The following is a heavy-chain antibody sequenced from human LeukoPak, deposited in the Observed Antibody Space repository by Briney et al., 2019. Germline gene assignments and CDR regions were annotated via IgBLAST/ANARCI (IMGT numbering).Heavy chain of an antibody. Sequence: GGSLRLSCAASGFTFSSYWMSWVRQAPGKGLGWASAIIGSGGSTYYADSVKGRFTISRDNSKNTLYLQMNSLRAEDTAVYYCAKDPNRFWGTPNDAFDIWGQGTMVTVSS. J-gene: IGHJ3*02. CDR1: GFTFSSYW. CDR3: AKDPNRFWGTPNDAFDI. CDR2: IIGSGGST. D-gene: IGHD3-16*01. V-gene: IGHV3-23*01.